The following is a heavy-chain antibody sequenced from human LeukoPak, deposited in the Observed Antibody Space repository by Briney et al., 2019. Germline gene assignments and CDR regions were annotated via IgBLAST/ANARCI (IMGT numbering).Heavy chain of an antibody. Sequence: GGSLRLSCTASGLTFSTSGFNWLRQAPGKGLEWVASIGPTGSDRYHADSIRGRFTISRDNANNFLYLQMNSLRAEDTAVYYCATETNGRHYDYWGQGTLLTVSS. CDR1: GLTFSTSG. V-gene: IGHV3-21*06. CDR3: ATETNGRHYDY. J-gene: IGHJ4*02. D-gene: IGHD1-14*01. CDR2: IGPTGSDR.